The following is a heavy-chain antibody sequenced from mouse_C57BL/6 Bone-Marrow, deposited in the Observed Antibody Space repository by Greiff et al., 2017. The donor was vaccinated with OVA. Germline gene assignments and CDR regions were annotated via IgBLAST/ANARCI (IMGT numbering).Heavy chain of an antibody. CDR1: GYTFTTYP. J-gene: IGHJ4*01. D-gene: IGHD1-1*01. CDR3: ARRTTDPLYAMDY. Sequence: QVQLQQSGAELVKPGASATMSCKASGYTFTTYPIEWMKQNHGKSLEWIGNFHPYNDDTKYNEKFKGKATLTVEKSSSTVYLELSRLTSDDSAVYYCARRTTDPLYAMDYWGQGTSVTVSS. V-gene: IGHV1-47*01. CDR2: FHPYNDDT.